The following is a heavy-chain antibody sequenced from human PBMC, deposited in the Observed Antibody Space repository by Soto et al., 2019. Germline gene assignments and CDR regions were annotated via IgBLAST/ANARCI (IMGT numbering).Heavy chain of an antibody. CDR3: ARDGGRHSGGIDY. J-gene: IGHJ4*02. V-gene: IGHV1-69*01. CDR1: GGTFSSYS. Sequence: QVQLVQSGAEVKKPGSSVKVSCKASGGTFSSYSINWVRQAPGQGLEWMGEIIPIFGTANYAQKFPGRGPVTGEQSTSTGYMELSSLRSEDTAVYYCARDGGRHSGGIDYWGQGTLVTVSS. D-gene: IGHD1-26*01. CDR2: IIPIFGTA.